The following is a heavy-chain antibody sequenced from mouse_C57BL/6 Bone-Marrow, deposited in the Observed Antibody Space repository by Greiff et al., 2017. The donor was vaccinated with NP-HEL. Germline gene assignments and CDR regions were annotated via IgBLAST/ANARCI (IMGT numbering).Heavy chain of an antibody. D-gene: IGHD2-4*01. V-gene: IGHV1-72*01. J-gene: IGHJ3*01. Sequence: QVQLQQPGAELVKPGASVKLSCKASGYTFTSYWMHWVKQRPGRGLEWIGRIDPNSGGTKYNEKFKSKATLTVDKPSSTAYMQVSSLTSEDSAVYYCARWGYDYAWFAYWGQGTLVTVSA. CDR3: ARWGYDYAWFAY. CDR1: GYTFTSYW. CDR2: IDPNSGGT.